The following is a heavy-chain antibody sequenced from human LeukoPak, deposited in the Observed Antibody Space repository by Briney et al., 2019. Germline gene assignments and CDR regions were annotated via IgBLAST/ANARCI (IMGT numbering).Heavy chain of an antibody. Sequence: SETLSLTCTVSGYSISSGYYWGWIRQPPGKGLEWIGSIYHSGSTYYNPSLKSRVTMSVDTSKNQFSLKLSSVTAADTAVYYCARSAQEEDIVVVPAAPKPKYYYYYMDVWGKGTTVTISS. J-gene: IGHJ6*03. D-gene: IGHD2-2*01. CDR3: ARSAQEEDIVVVPAAPKPKYYYYYMDV. V-gene: IGHV4-38-2*02. CDR1: GYSISSGYY. CDR2: IYHSGST.